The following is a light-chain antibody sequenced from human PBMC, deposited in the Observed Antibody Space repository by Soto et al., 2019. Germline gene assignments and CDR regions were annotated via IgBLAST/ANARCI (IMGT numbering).Light chain of an antibody. CDR2: DVS. CDR1: SSDVGGYNY. Sequence: QCALTQPASVSGSPGQSITISWTGTSSDVGGYNYVSWYQQHPGKAPKLMIYDVSNRPSGVSNRFSGSKSGNTASLTISGLQAEDEADYYCSSYTSSSTPYVFGTGTKLTVL. J-gene: IGLJ1*01. V-gene: IGLV2-14*01. CDR3: SSYTSSSTPYV.